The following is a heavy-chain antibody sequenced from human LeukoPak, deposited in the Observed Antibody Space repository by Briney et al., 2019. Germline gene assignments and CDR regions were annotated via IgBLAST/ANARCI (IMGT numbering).Heavy chain of an antibody. CDR3: ARSGNNYYYYMDV. CDR1: GFTFSSYA. CDR2: ISYDGSNK. Sequence: GGSLRLSCAASGFTFSSYAMHWVRQAPGKGLEWVAVISYDGSNKYYADSVKGRFTISRDNSKNTLYLQMNSLRAEDTAVYYCARSGNNYYYYMDVWGKGTTVTVSS. J-gene: IGHJ6*03. D-gene: IGHD2/OR15-2a*01. V-gene: IGHV3-30*04.